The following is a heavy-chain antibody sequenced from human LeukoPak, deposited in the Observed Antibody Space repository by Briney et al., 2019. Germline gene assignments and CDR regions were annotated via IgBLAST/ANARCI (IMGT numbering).Heavy chain of an antibody. V-gene: IGHV3-20*01. CDR2: INWNGGST. D-gene: IGHD3-22*01. CDR1: GFTFDDYG. CDR3: ARASHYYDSSGGAFDI. Sequence: GGSLRLSGAASGFTFDDYGMSWVRQAPGKGLEWVSGINWNGGSTGYADSVKGRFTISRDNAKNSLYLQMNSLRAEDTALYHCARASHYYDSSGGAFDIWGQGTMVTVSS. J-gene: IGHJ3*02.